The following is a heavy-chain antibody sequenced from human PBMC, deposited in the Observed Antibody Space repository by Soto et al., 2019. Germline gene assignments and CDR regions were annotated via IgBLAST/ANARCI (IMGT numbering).Heavy chain of an antibody. CDR3: TTAGGPGIEVAGTTYYMDV. CDR1: ECTFSNAC. V-gene: IGHV3-15*01. J-gene: IGHJ6*03. Sequence: PGGSLRLSSVASECTFSNACMSWVRQAPGKGLEWVGRIKSKTDGGTTDYAAPVKGRFTISRDDSKNTLYLQMNSLKTEDTAVYYCTTAGGPGIEVAGTTYYMDVWGKGTTVTVSS. CDR2: IKSKTDGGTT. D-gene: IGHD6-19*01.